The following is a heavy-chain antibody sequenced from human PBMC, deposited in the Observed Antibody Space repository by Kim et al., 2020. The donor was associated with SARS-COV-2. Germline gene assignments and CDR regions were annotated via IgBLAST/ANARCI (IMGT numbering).Heavy chain of an antibody. V-gene: IGHV3-48*03. D-gene: IGHD4-17*01. CDR2: ISNRGPT. Sequence: GGSLRLSCAASGFTFRNDDMNWVRQAPGKGLEWVSYISNRGPTYYADSVKGRFTISRDNEKNSLYLQMNSLRAEDTAIYYWASETTVTPDAVDLWGQGTMVTASS. CDR3: ASETTVTPDAVDL. J-gene: IGHJ3*01. CDR1: GFTFRNDD.